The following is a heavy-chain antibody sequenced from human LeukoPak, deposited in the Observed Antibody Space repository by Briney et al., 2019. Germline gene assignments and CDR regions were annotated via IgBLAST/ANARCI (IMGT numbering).Heavy chain of an antibody. J-gene: IGHJ4*02. V-gene: IGHV3-7*01. CDR3: ARNRDYDTFDH. CDR1: GFTLSNCG. CDR2: IMKDGGVK. Sequence: PGRSLRLSCAASGFTLSNCGMHWVRQAPGKGLEWVANIMKDGGVKQYLDSVKGRFTISRDNAKNSLYLQMNSLRAEDTAVYYCARNRDYDTFDHWGQGVLVTISS. D-gene: IGHD5-12*01.